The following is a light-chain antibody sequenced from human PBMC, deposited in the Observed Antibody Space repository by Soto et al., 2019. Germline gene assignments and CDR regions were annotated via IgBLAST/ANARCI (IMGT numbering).Light chain of an antibody. J-gene: IGLJ6*01. CDR3: QSYDSTLSARYV. Sequence: QSALTQPRSVSGSPGQSVTISCTGTSSDVGGYNYVSWYQQHPGKAPKLMIYDVSKRPSGVPDRFSGSKSGNTASLTISGLQAEDEGDYYCQSYDSTLSARYVFGTGTQLTVL. CDR1: SSDVGGYNY. CDR2: DVS. V-gene: IGLV2-11*01.